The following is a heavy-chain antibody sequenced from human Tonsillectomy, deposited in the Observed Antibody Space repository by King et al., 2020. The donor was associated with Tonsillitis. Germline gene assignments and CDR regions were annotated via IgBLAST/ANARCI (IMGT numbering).Heavy chain of an antibody. J-gene: IGHJ4*02. CDR1: GFTFSTYW. D-gene: IGHD3-22*01. CDR2: IKQDGSEK. Sequence: VQLVESGGGLVQPGGSLRLSCAASGFTFSTYWMTWVRQAPGKGLEGVANIKQDGSEKYYVDSVKGRFTISRENAKNSLYLQMNSLRAEDTAVYYCAGYYDSSGSSGFDYWGQGTLVTVSS. CDR3: AGYYDSSGSSGFDY. V-gene: IGHV3-7*01.